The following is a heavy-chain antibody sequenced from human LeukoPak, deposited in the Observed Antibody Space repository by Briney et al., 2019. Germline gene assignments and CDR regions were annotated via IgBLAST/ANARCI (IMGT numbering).Heavy chain of an antibody. J-gene: IGHJ4*02. CDR3: ARTGGRGSALTGYHDY. Sequence: PSDTLSLTRNVTGGSLSNHYWSWIRQPPGKGLEWIGHIYDSGSTTYNPSLKGRVTMSVDTSKNQFSLNLSSVTAADTAVYYCARTGGRGSALTGYHDYWGQGALVTVSS. V-gene: IGHV4-59*08. D-gene: IGHD3-9*01. CDR1: GGSLSNHY. CDR2: IYDSGST.